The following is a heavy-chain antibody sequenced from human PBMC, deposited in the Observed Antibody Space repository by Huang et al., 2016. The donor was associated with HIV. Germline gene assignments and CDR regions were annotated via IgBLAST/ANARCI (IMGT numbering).Heavy chain of an antibody. Sequence: EVQLVESGGGLVKPGGSLRLSCAASGFAFNTYIMNWVRQAPGKGLEGRFTISRDNAKNLLYLQMNSLRAEDTAIFYCARDFGDTGSAFKAFDLWGQGTMVTVSP. D-gene: IGHD3-10*01. CDR3: ARDFGDTGSAFKAFDL. CDR1: GFAFNTYI. J-gene: IGHJ3*01. V-gene: IGHV3-21*06.